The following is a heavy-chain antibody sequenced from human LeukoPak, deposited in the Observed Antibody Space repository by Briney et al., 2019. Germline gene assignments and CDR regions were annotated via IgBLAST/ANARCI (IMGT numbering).Heavy chain of an antibody. Sequence: ASVKVSCKASGYSFTGHYMHWVRQAPGQGLEWMGWINPNSGGTNYAQKFQDRVTMTRDTSISTAYMELNSLRSDDTAVYYCAREYGDYEFDYWGQGTLVIVSS. D-gene: IGHD4-17*01. J-gene: IGHJ4*02. V-gene: IGHV1-2*02. CDR1: GYSFTGHY. CDR2: INPNSGGT. CDR3: AREYGDYEFDY.